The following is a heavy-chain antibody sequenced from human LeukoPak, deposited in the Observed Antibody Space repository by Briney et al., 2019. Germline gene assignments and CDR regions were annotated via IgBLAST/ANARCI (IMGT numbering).Heavy chain of an antibody. CDR2: IYPDDSDT. CDR3: ARHFGVVVPAATPFDY. J-gene: IGHJ4*02. Sequence: GESLKISCKASGYSFTTYWIAWVRQMPGKGLEWMGIIYPDDSDTRYSPSFQGQVTISADKSISTAYLQWSSLKASDTAMYYCARHFGVVVPAATPFDYWGQGTLVTVSS. V-gene: IGHV5-51*01. D-gene: IGHD2-2*01. CDR1: GYSFTTYW.